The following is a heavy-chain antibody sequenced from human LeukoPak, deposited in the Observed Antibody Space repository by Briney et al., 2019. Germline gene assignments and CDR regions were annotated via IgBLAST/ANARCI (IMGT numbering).Heavy chain of an antibody. J-gene: IGHJ5*02. V-gene: IGHV4-4*07. Sequence: SETLSLTCTVSGGSISSYYWSRIRQPAGKGLEWIGRIYTSGSTNYNPSLKSRATMSVDTSKNQFSLKLSSVTAADTAVYYCAREGVHCSSTSCYFDFKNIWFDPWGQGTLVTVSS. CDR3: AREGVHCSSTSCYFDFKNIWFDP. D-gene: IGHD2-2*01. CDR2: IYTSGST. CDR1: GGSISSYY.